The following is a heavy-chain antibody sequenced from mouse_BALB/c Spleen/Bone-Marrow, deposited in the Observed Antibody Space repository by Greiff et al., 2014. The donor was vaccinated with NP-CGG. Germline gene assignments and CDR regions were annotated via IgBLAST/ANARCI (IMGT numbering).Heavy chain of an antibody. CDR3: ARNGYYGWIAY. D-gene: IGHD2-3*01. Sequence: EVQLVESGGGLVQPGGSLKLSCAASGFDFSGYWMTWVRQAPGQGLEWIGEINPDSRTINYKPSLKEKFIMSRDNAKNTLYLQMSKVRSEDKALYYCARNGYYGWIAYWGQGTLVTVSA. J-gene: IGHJ3*01. V-gene: IGHV4-1*02. CDR2: INPDSRTI. CDR1: GFDFSGYW.